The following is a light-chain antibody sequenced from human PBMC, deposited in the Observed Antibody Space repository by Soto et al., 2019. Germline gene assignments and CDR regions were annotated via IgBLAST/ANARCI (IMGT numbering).Light chain of an antibody. CDR3: QQYSSYWT. J-gene: IGKJ1*01. Sequence: DIQMTQSPSTLAASVGGRDTITFRASQGISSWFGWYQQKPGKAPKLLIYHATSLEGGVPSRFIGGGTRTEFPLTIGSLQPDDFATCFCQQYSSYWTFGHGT. V-gene: IGKV1-5*01. CDR2: HAT. CDR1: QGISSW.